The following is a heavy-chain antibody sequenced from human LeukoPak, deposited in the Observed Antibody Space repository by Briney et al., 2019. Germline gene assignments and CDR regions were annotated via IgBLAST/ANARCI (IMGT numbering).Heavy chain of an antibody. Sequence: GESLMISCKASGYNFADYWIGWVRQMPGKGLEWMGIIYPGDSDTRYSPSFQGQVTISADRSISTTYLQWSSLKASDSGIYYCASPVGYGSRAINWFDSWGQGTLVTVSS. J-gene: IGHJ5*01. CDR3: ASPVGYGSRAINWFDS. CDR1: GYNFADYW. V-gene: IGHV5-51*01. D-gene: IGHD3-10*01. CDR2: IYPGDSDT.